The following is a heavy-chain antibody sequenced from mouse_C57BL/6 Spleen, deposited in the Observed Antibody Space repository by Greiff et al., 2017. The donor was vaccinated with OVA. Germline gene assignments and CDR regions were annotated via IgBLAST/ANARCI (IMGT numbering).Heavy chain of an antibody. CDR2: IDPSDSYT. V-gene: IGHV1-69*01. CDR1: GYTFTSYW. CDR3: ARGNDGYYFDY. J-gene: IGHJ2*01. Sequence: QVQLQQPGAELVMPGASVKLSCKASGYTFTSYWMHWVKQRPGQGLEWIGEIDPSDSYTNYNQKFKGKSTLTVEKSSSTAYMQLSSLTSEDSAVYYCARGNDGYYFDYWGQGTTLTVSS. D-gene: IGHD2-3*01.